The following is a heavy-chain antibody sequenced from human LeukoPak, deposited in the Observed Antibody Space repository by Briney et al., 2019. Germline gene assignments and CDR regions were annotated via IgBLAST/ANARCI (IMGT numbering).Heavy chain of an antibody. CDR2: ISSDGSSK. CDR1: GFTFSSYV. D-gene: IGHD3-16*01. J-gene: IGHJ4*02. CDR3: ARGKKIWSTFGD. Sequence: PGRSLRLSCAASGFTFSSYVMHWVRQAPGKGLEWVAVISSDGSSKYYADSVKGRFTISRDNSKNTLYVQMNSLRAEDTAVYYCARGKKIWSTFGDWGQGTLVTVSS. V-gene: IGHV3-30-3*01.